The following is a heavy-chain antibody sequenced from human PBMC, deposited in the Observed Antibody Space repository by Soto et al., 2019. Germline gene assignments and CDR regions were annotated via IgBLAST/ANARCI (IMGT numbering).Heavy chain of an antibody. Sequence: SVKVSCKASGGTFSSYAISWVRQAPGQGLEWMGGIIPIFGTANYAQKFQGRVTITADKSTSTAYMELSSPRSEDTAVYYCARVGGITMVRGVIITGGMDVWRQRTTVTVSS. CDR2: IIPIFGTA. J-gene: IGHJ6*02. V-gene: IGHV1-69*06. CDR3: ARVGGITMVRGVIITGGMDV. D-gene: IGHD3-10*01. CDR1: GGTFSSYA.